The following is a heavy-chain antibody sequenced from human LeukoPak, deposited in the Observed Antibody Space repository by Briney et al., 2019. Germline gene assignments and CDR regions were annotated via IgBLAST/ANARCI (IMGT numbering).Heavy chain of an antibody. V-gene: IGHV4-59*08. D-gene: IGHD1-26*01. J-gene: IGHJ4*02. CDR2: FYYSGST. CDR3: ARLVPRSVGAIDY. Sequence: SETLSLTCTVSGGSISSYYWSWIRQPPGKGLEWIGYFYYSGSTNYNPSLKSRVTISVDTSKNQFSLKLSSVTAADTAVYYCARLVPRSVGAIDYWGQGTLVTVSS. CDR1: GGSISSYY.